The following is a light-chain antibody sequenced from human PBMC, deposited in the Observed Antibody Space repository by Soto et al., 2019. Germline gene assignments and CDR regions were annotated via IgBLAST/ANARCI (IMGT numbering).Light chain of an antibody. CDR2: GAS. CDR3: LQDHNYPRT. J-gene: IGKJ1*01. V-gene: IGKV1-6*01. Sequence: AIQMTQSPSSLSASVGDRVIITCRAGLDIRSDLSWYQQKPGKAPKLLIYGASSSQTGVPSRFSGTGSGTEFTLTISSLQPEDFATYYCLQDHNYPRTFGQGTQVEV. CDR1: LDIRSD.